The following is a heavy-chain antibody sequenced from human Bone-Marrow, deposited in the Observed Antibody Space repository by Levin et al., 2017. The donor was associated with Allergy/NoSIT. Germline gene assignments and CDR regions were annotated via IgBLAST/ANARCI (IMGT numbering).Heavy chain of an antibody. CDR3: AKDNAVYDYIWGSYRYGFDY. Sequence: GESLKISCAASGFTFSSYAMSWVRQAPGKGLEWVSAISGSGGSTYYADSVKGRFTISRDNSKNTLYLQMNSLRAEDTAVYYCAKDNAVYDYIWGSYRYGFDYWGQGTLVTVSS. D-gene: IGHD3-16*02. CDR2: ISGSGGST. V-gene: IGHV3-23*01. J-gene: IGHJ4*02. CDR1: GFTFSSYA.